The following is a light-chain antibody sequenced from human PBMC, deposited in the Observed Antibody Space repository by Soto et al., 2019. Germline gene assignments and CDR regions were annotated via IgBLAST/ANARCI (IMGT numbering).Light chain of an antibody. J-gene: IGKJ5*01. CDR3: QQYNSWPPIT. CDR2: GAS. V-gene: IGKV3-15*01. Sequence: EIVMTQSPDTVSVSLGERATLSGRASHSVSNNLAWYQQKPGQGPRLLIYGASTRATGIPARFSGSGSGTDFTLTISSLQSEDFATYYCQQYNSWPPITFGQGTRLEIK. CDR1: HSVSNN.